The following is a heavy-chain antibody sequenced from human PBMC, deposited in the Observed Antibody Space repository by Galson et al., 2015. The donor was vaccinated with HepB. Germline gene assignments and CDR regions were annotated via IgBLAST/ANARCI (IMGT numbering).Heavy chain of an antibody. J-gene: IGHJ5*02. CDR2: ISQSSTII. Sequence: SLRLSCAASGFTFSDYYMAWIRQAPGKGLEWISYISQSSTIIYYADSVKGRFTISRDNARNSLYLQMNSLRDDDTAVYYCATDGGWLHFWAWGQGTLVTVTS. V-gene: IGHV3-11*01. D-gene: IGHD5-24*01. CDR1: GFTFSDYY. CDR3: ATDGGWLHFWA.